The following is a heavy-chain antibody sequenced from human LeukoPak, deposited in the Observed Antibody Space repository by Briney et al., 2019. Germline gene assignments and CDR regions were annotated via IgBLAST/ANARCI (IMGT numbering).Heavy chain of an antibody. Sequence: ASVKVSCKASGYTFTSYYMHWVRQAPGQGLEWMGIINPRGGSTSYAQKFQGRVTMTRDMSTSTVYMELSSLRSEDTAVYYCARDRAIAVAGMGYWGQGTLVTVSS. CDR3: ARDRAIAVAGMGY. J-gene: IGHJ4*02. V-gene: IGHV1-46*01. CDR2: INPRGGST. CDR1: GYTFTSYY. D-gene: IGHD6-19*01.